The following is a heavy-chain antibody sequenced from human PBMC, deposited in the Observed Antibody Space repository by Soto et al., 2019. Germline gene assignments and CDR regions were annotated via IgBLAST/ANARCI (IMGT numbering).Heavy chain of an antibody. CDR2: ISWNGADV. V-gene: IGHV3-9*01. J-gene: IGHJ4*02. D-gene: IGHD3-10*01. Sequence: EVQLVESGGGLVQPGRSLRLSCAASGFIFDDYAIHWVRRAPGKGLEWVSGISWNGADVGYADSVKGRFTISRDNAQNSLHLQIGRPRAEDPALLFFANLPLYGSRFGSWGQGTLVTVSS. CDR1: GFIFDDYA. CDR3: ANLPLYGSRFGS.